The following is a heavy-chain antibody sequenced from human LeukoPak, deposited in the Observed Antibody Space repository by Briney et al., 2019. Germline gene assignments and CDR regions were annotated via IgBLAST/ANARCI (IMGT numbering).Heavy chain of an antibody. V-gene: IGHV4-39*07. J-gene: IGHJ4*02. D-gene: IGHD3-10*01. CDR3: ARVSIITMVRGVIITKRTTAYYFDY. CDR2: IYYSGST. Sequence: PSETLSLTCSVSGGSISSGTYYWGWIRQPPGKGLEWIGSIYYSGSTYYNPSLKSRVTISVDTSKNQFSLKLSSVTAADTAVYYCARVSIITMVRGVIITKRTTAYYFDYWGQGTLVTVSS. CDR1: GGSISSGTYY.